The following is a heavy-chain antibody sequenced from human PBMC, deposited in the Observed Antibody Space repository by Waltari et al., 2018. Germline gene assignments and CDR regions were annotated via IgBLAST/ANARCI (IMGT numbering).Heavy chain of an antibody. D-gene: IGHD1-26*01. J-gene: IGHJ4*02. CDR3: AKAQVPLVGATHVDY. CDR1: GFTFSSYA. V-gene: IGHV3-23*04. Sequence: EVQLVESGGGLVQPGGSLRLSCAASGFTFSSYAMSWVRQAPGKGLEWVSAISGSVGSTYSADSVKGRLTISRDKSKNTLYLQMNSLRAEDTAVYYCAKAQVPLVGATHVDYWGQGTLVTVSS. CDR2: ISGSVGST.